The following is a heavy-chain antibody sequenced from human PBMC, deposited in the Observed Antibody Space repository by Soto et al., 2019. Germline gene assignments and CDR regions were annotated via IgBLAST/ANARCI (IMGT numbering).Heavy chain of an antibody. CDR1: GGSISSNYW. D-gene: IGHD3-22*01. J-gene: IGHJ4*02. Sequence: QVQLQESGPGLVKPSGTLSLTCAVSGGSISSNYWWSWVRQPPGKGLEWIGEIHHSGSTNYNPSVKSRVTISVNXXKXSFSLKLSSVTAADTAVYYCVRESYSDSSGYYALDYWGQGTLLTVSS. CDR2: IHHSGST. V-gene: IGHV4-4*02. CDR3: VRESYSDSSGYYALDY.